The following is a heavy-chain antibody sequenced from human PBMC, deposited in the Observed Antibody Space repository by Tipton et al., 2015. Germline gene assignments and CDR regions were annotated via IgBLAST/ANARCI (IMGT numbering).Heavy chain of an antibody. Sequence: TLSLTCTVSGGSLSSSSYYWGWIRLPPGKGLEWIGSLYYRGITHYNPSLKSRVTISADTSKNQFSLKLTAVTAADTAVYYCARLGSYYDRSGFDYWGQGILVTVSS. J-gene: IGHJ4*02. CDR2: LYYRGIT. D-gene: IGHD3-22*01. CDR1: GGSLSSSSYY. CDR3: ARLGSYYDRSGFDY. V-gene: IGHV4-39*01.